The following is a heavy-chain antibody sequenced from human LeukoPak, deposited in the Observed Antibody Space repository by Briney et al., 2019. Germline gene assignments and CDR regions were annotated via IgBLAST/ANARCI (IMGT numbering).Heavy chain of an antibody. D-gene: IGHD4-17*01. V-gene: IGHV4-59*01. J-gene: IGHJ4*02. CDR1: GGSINSYY. Sequence: SETLSLTCTVSGGSINSYYWSWIRQPPGKGLEWIGYIYYSGSTNYNPSLKSRVTISVDTSKNQFSLKLSSVTAADTAVHYCASTVTPRKYYFDYWGQGTLVTVSS. CDR2: IYYSGST. CDR3: ASTVTPRKYYFDY.